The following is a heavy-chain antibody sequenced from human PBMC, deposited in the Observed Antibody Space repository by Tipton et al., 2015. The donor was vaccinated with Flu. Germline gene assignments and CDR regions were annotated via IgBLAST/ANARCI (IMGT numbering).Heavy chain of an antibody. CDR1: GGSISSYY. Sequence: TLSLTCTVSGGSISSYYWSWIRQPAGKGLEWIGRIYTSGSTNYNPSLKSRVTMSVDTSKNQFSLKLSSVTAADTAVYYCTREVTNAYYYYYMDVWGKGTTVTVSS. CDR3: TREVTNAYYYYYMDV. D-gene: IGHD2-8*01. J-gene: IGHJ6*03. V-gene: IGHV4-4*07. CDR2: IYTSGST.